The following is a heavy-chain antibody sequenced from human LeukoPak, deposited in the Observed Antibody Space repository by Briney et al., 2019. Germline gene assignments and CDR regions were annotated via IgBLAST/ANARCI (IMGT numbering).Heavy chain of an antibody. CDR2: IYYSGTT. CDR1: GGSISSYY. V-gene: IGHV4-59*12. D-gene: IGHD3-10*01. Sequence: SETLSLTCTVSGGSISSYYWSWLRQPPGKGLEWIGYIYYSGTTNYNPSLKSRVTMSTDTSKNQFSLKLSSVTAADTAIYYCARDAKYYYGSRTFFFYEYWGQGTLLTVSS. CDR3: ARDAKYYYGSRTFFFYEY. J-gene: IGHJ4*02.